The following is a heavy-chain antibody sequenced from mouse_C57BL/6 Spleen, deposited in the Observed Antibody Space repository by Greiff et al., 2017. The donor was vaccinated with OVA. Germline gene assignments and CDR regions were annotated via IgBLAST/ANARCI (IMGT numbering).Heavy chain of an antibody. CDR1: GYAFSSSW. V-gene: IGHV1-82*01. CDR3: ARRSSYYGSSYEYCDY. J-gene: IGHJ2*01. Sequence: QVQLQQSGPELVKPGASVKISCKASGYAFSSSWMNWVKQRPGKGLEWIGRIYPGDGDTNYNGKFKGKATLTADKSSSTAYMQLSSLTSEDSAVYFCARRSSYYGSSYEYCDYWGQGTTLTVSS. CDR2: IYPGDGDT. D-gene: IGHD1-1*01.